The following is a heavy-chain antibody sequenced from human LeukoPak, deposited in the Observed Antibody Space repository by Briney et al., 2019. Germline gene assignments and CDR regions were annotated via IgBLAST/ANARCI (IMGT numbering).Heavy chain of an antibody. CDR2: INHSGST. CDR1: GGSFSGYY. D-gene: IGHD2-2*01. CDR3: ARAEVVPAATPRLYYYGMDV. Sequence: PSETLSLTCAVHGGSFSGYYWSWIRQPPGKGLEWIGEINHSGSTNYNPSLKSRVTISIDTSKNQFSLKLSSVTAADTAVYYCARAEVVPAATPRLYYYGMDVWGQGTTVTVSS. J-gene: IGHJ6*02. V-gene: IGHV4-34*01.